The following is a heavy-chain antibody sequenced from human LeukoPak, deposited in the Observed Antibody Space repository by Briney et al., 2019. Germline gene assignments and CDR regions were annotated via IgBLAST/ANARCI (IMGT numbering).Heavy chain of an antibody. D-gene: IGHD3-3*01. CDR1: GGPFSGYY. J-gene: IGHJ6*02. CDR3: ARTYYDFWSGYYVRNYGMDV. CDR2: IYYSGST. V-gene: IGHV4-59*01. Sequence: PSETLSLTCAVYGGPFSGYYWSWIRQPPGKGLEWIGYIYYSGSTNYNPSLKSRVTISVDTSKNQFSLKLSSVTAADTAVYYCARTYYDFWSGYYVRNYGMDVWGQGTTVTVSS.